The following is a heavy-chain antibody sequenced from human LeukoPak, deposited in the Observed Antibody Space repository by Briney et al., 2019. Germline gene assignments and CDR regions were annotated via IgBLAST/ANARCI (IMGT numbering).Heavy chain of an antibody. D-gene: IGHD3-3*01. CDR3: IRNVQSGFDI. CDR2: INFDGSRT. J-gene: IGHJ3*02. Sequence: GGSLRLSCAASGFTFSNYWMHWVRQAPGKGLVWVSRINFDGSRTNYADSVKGRFTISRDNAKNTLYLQMNSLRAEDTAVYYCIRNVQSGFDIWGQGTMVTVSS. V-gene: IGHV3-74*01. CDR1: GFTFSNYW.